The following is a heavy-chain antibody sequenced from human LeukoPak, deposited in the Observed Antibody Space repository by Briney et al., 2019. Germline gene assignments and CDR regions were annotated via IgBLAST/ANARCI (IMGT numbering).Heavy chain of an antibody. CDR3: ARDEYDSSGYYTYNWFDP. CDR2: INPNSGGT. V-gene: IGHV1-2*02. J-gene: IGHJ5*02. D-gene: IGHD3-22*01. Sequence: ASVKVSCKASGYTFTGYYMHWVRQAPEQGLEWMGWINPNSGGTNYAQKFQGRVTMTRDTSTSTAYMELSRLRSDDTAVYYCARDEYDSSGYYTYNWFDPWGQGTLVTVSS. CDR1: GYTFTGYY.